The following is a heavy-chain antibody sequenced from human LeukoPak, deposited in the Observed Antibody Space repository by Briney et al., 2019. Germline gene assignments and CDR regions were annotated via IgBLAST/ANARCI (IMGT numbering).Heavy chain of an antibody. D-gene: IGHD4-17*01. Sequence: PGGSLRLSCAASGFTFSSYAMHWVRQAPGKGLEWVAVISYDGSNKYYADSVKGRFTISRDNSKNTLYLQMNSLRAEDTAVYYCARDYDYGDYEPHWYFDLWGRGPLVTVSS. CDR1: GFTFSSYA. V-gene: IGHV3-30-3*01. CDR3: ARDYDYGDYEPHWYFDL. J-gene: IGHJ2*01. CDR2: ISYDGSNK.